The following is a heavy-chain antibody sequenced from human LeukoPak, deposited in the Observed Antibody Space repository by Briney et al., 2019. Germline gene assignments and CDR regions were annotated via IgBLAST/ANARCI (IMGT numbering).Heavy chain of an antibody. CDR3: AKLWRGSHPRYFDH. J-gene: IGHJ4*02. V-gene: IGHV3-23*01. CDR1: GFTFSSYA. Sequence: GGSLRLSCAASGFTFSSYAMSWVRQAPGKGLEWVSTITDSGGTTFYADSVKGRFTISRDNSKNTVYLQMNSLRAEDTAVYYCAKLWRGSHPRYFDHWGQGTLVTVSS. D-gene: IGHD1-26*01. CDR2: ITDSGGTT.